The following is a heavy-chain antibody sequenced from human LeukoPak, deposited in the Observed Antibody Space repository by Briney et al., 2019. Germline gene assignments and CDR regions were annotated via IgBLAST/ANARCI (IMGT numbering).Heavy chain of an antibody. D-gene: IGHD4-17*01. V-gene: IGHV1-2*02. CDR1: GYTFTGHY. CDR3: ARDHVSGDLDY. J-gene: IGHJ4*02. CDR2: INPNSGGT. Sequence: ASVKVSCKASGYTFTGHYMHWVRQAPGQGLEWMGWINPNSGGTNYAQKLQGRVTMTRDTSISTAYMELSRLRSDDTAVYYCARDHVSGDLDYWGQGTLVTVSS.